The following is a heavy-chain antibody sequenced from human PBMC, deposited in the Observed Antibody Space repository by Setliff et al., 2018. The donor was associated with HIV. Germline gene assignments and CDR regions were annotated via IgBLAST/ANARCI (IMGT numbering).Heavy chain of an antibody. D-gene: IGHD1-1*01. V-gene: IGHV3-73*01. CDR1: GFTFSGSA. Sequence: SLRLSCAASGFTFSGSAMHWVRQASGKGLEWVGRIRSKGYGSATAYAASVKGRFTISRDDSKNTAYLQMDSLKTEDTAVYYCTRHSTDPWSLLDYWGQGTLVTVS. J-gene: IGHJ4*02. CDR3: TRHSTDPWSLLDY. CDR2: IRSKGYGSAT.